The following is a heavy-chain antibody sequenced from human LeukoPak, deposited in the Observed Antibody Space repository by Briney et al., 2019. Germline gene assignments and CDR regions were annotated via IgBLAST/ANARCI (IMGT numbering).Heavy chain of an antibody. Sequence: KYYVDSVKGRFTISRDNAKNSLYLQMNSLRAEDTAVYYCARDGGSYDFWSGYLPNHFDYWGQGTLVTVSS. CDR3: ARDGGSYDFWSGYLPNHFDY. CDR2: K. V-gene: IGHV3-7*03. J-gene: IGHJ4*02. D-gene: IGHD3-3*01.